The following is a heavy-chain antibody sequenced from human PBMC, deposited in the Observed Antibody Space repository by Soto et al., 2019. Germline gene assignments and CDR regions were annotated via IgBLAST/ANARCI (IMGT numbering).Heavy chain of an antibody. CDR2: FDPEDGET. V-gene: IGHV1-24*01. D-gene: IGHD6-13*01. Sequence: ASVKVSCKVSGYTLTELSMHWVRQAPGKGLEWMGGFDPEDGETIYAQKFQGRVTMTEDTSTDTAYMELSSLRSEDTAVYYCATESQQRGTFDYWGQGTLVTVSS. J-gene: IGHJ4*02. CDR3: ATESQQRGTFDY. CDR1: GYTLTELS.